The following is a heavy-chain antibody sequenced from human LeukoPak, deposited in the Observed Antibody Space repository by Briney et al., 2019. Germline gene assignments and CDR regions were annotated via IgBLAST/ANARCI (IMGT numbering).Heavy chain of an antibody. J-gene: IGHJ4*02. Sequence: GGSLRLSCAASGFTFSDNYMTWVRQAPGRGLEWLSYISGNGRDIQYADSVKGRFTISRDNARNSLFLQMNSLRAEDTAVYYCARWSGGELWFVDYWGQGTLVTVSS. CDR1: GFTFSDNY. CDR3: ARWSGGELWFVDY. CDR2: ISGNGRDI. D-gene: IGHD3-16*02. V-gene: IGHV3-11*04.